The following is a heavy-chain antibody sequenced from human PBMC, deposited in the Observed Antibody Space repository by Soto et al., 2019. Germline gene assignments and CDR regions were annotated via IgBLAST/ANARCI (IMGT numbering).Heavy chain of an antibody. D-gene: IGHD4-17*01. J-gene: IGHJ6*02. V-gene: IGHV1-2*02. CDR3: ARGRTVKCYGMVV. CDR1: GYTFTDHY. Sequence: QVQLVQSGAEVKKPGASVKVSYVASGYTFTDHYIHWVRQAPGQGLEWMGWINPHSGDTIYAQKFQGRVNLTRDTSISTGYMERSRLISDYTAVYYCARGRTVKCYGMVVWGHGTTVTVSS. CDR2: INPHSGDT.